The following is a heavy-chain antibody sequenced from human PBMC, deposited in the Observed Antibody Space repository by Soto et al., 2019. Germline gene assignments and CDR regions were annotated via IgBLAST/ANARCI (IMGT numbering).Heavy chain of an antibody. J-gene: IGHJ4*02. CDR2: IYNSGST. CDR3: ARHHDS. V-gene: IGHV4-59*08. CDR1: GGSISSYY. Sequence: PSETLSLTCTVSGGSISSYYWTWIRQPPGKGLEWIGFIYNSGSTHYNPSLRSRVTISVDTSKNQFSLKLRSVTAADTAVYYCARHHDSWGQGTLVTVSS.